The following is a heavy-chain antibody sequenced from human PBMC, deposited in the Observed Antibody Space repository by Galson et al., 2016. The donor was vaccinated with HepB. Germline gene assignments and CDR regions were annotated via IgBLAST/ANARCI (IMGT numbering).Heavy chain of an antibody. V-gene: IGHV3-9*01. CDR2: ISWNSGTI. CDR3: AKDMSIFGVVITHSGGGLDV. CDR1: GFTFDDYA. D-gene: IGHD3-3*01. J-gene: IGHJ6*02. Sequence: SLRLSCAASGFTFDDYAMHWVRQAPGKGLEWISGISWNSGTIIYADSVKGRFTISRDNAKNSLYLQMNSLRAEDTALCYCAKDMSIFGVVITHSGGGLDVWGQGTTVTVSS.